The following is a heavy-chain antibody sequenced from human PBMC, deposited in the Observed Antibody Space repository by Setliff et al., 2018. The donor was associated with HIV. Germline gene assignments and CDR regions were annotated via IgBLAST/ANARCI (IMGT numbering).Heavy chain of an antibody. J-gene: IGHJ4*02. D-gene: IGHD3-10*01. CDR3: APRHHKYGFL. CDR2: IYYTGNT. CDR1: RASIGSNSYF. Sequence: SETLSLTCTVSRASIGSNSYFWGWIRQPPGKGLEWIGNIYYTGNTSYNPSLQSRVTISLDTSTNQFSLRLNSVTAADTAVYYCAPRHHKYGFLWGQGTLVTVSS. V-gene: IGHV4-39*01.